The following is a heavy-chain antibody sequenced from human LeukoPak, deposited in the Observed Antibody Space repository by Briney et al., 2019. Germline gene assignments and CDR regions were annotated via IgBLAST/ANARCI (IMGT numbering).Heavy chain of an antibody. CDR1: GGSISSGSYY. V-gene: IGHV4-61*02. CDR3: ARDVVAAPGTWDY. Sequence: KPSETLSLTCTVSGGSISSGSYYWSWIRQPAGKGLEWIGRIYTSGSTNHNPSLKSRVTMSVDTSKNQFSLKLSSVPAADTAVYYCARDVVAAPGTWDYWGQGTLVTVSS. D-gene: IGHD6-13*01. J-gene: IGHJ4*02. CDR2: IYTSGST.